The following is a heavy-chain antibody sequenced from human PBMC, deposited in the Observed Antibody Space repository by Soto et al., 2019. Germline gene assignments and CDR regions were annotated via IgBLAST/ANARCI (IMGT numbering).Heavy chain of an antibody. V-gene: IGHV3-30*02. Sequence: SVKGRFTISRDNSKNTLYLQMNSLRTEDTAVYYCAKDCPGWYYFDYWGQGTLVTVSS. CDR3: AKDCPGWYYFDY. D-gene: IGHD2-15*01. J-gene: IGHJ4*02.